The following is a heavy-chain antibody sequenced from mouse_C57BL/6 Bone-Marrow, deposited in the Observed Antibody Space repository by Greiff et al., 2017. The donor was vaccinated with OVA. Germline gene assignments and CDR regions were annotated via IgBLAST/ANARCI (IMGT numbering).Heavy chain of an antibody. CDR1: GFTFSSYA. J-gene: IGHJ1*03. CDR2: ISDGGSYT. CDR3: ARDNWGWYFDV. V-gene: IGHV5-4*01. D-gene: IGHD4-1*01. Sequence: DVKLVESGGGLVKPGGSLKLSCAASGFTFSSYAMSWVRQTPEKRLEWVATISDGGSYTYYPDNVKGRFTISRDNAKNNLYLQMSNLKSEDTAMYYCARDNWGWYFDVWGTGTTVTVSS.